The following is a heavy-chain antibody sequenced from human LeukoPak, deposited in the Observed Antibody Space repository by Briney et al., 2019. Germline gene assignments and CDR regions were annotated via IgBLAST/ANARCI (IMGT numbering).Heavy chain of an antibody. CDR1: GGSISSSSYY. CDR3: ARVEAPDPHYGSGPQLFDY. D-gene: IGHD3-10*01. J-gene: IGHJ4*02. Sequence: SETLSLTCTVSGGSISSSSYYWGWIRQPPGKGLEWIGSIYYSGSTYYNPSLKSRVSISVDTSKNQFSLKLSSVTAADTAVYYCARVEAPDPHYGSGPQLFDYWGQGTLVTVSS. CDR2: IYYSGST. V-gene: IGHV4-39*07.